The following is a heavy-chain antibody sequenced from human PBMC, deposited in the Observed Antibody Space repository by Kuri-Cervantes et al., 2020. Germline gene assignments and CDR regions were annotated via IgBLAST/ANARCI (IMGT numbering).Heavy chain of an antibody. J-gene: IGHJ6*02. D-gene: IGHD2-2*01. CDR2: MNPNSGNT. Sequence: ASVKVSCKASGYTFTSYDINWARQATGQGLEWMGWMNPNSGNTGYAQKFQGRVTMTRNTSISTAYMELSSLRSGDTAVYYCARVFRDVYCSSTSCYPLYYGMDVWGQGTTVTVSS. V-gene: IGHV1-8*01. CDR3: ARVFRDVYCSSTSCYPLYYGMDV. CDR1: GYTFTSYD.